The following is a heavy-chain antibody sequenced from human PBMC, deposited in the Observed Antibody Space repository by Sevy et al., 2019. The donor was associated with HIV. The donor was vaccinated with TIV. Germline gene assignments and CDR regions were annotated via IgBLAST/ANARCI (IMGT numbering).Heavy chain of an antibody. V-gene: IGHV3-48*01. D-gene: IGHD3-22*01. Sequence: GGSLRLSCAASGFTFRTYSMNWVRQAPGKGLEWLSYISRSSRTIYYADSVEGRFTISRDNAKNSLYLQMNSLRAEDTAVYYCAGGVVIGTTFDYWGQGTLVTVSS. J-gene: IGHJ4*02. CDR1: GFTFRTYS. CDR2: ISRSSRTI. CDR3: AGGVVIGTTFDY.